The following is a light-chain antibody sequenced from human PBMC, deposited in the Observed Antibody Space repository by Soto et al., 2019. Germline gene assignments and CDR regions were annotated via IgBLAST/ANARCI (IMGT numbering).Light chain of an antibody. J-gene: IGKJ1*01. V-gene: IGKV1-5*01. CDR1: QSISDW. CDR2: DAS. CDR3: QQYSSYSPWT. Sequence: DIQMTQSPSTLSASVGDRVTITCRASQSISDWLAWYQQKAGKAPKLLIYDASSLESGVPSRFGGSGSGTEFTLTISSLQPDDFATYYCQQYSSYSPWTFGQGTKVEVK.